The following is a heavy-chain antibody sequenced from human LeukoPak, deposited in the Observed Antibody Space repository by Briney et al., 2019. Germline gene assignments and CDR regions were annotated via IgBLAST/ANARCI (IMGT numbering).Heavy chain of an antibody. D-gene: IGHD3-22*01. Sequence: SETLSLTCTVSGGSISSCYWSWIRQPPGKGLEWIGYIYYSGSTNYNPSLKSRVTISVDTSKNQFSLKLSSVTAADTAVYYCARDSRSYYDSSGYYGTFDYWGQGTLVTVSS. J-gene: IGHJ4*02. CDR1: GGSISSCY. CDR3: ARDSRSYYDSSGYYGTFDY. V-gene: IGHV4-59*01. CDR2: IYYSGST.